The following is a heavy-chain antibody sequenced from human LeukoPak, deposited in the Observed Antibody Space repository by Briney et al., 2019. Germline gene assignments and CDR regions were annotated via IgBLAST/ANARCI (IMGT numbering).Heavy chain of an antibody. Sequence: GGSLRLSCAASGFTFSSYGMHWVRQAPGKGLEWVAFIRYDGSNKYYADSVKGRFTISRDNSKNTLYLQMNSLRAEDTAVYYCARVSSSSWTGASKYNWFDPWGQGTLVTVSS. CDR3: ARVSSSSWTGASKYNWFDP. D-gene: IGHD6-13*01. V-gene: IGHV3-30*02. CDR1: GFTFSSYG. CDR2: IRYDGSNK. J-gene: IGHJ5*02.